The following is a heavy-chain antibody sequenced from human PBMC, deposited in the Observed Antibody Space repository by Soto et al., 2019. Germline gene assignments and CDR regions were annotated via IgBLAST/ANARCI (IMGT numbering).Heavy chain of an antibody. CDR3: ARPYCDSTSCYTDWFDP. CDR2: VNPKSGNT. CDR1: GYSFSTYD. J-gene: IGHJ5*02. Sequence: QVQLVQSGAEVKKAGASVKVSCKASGYSFSTYDINWVRQAAGQGLEWMGWVNPKSGNTDYAQRFRGRVTMTSNTSISTAYMELSALTPEDTAVYYCARPYCDSTSCYTDWFDPWGQGTLVTVSS. V-gene: IGHV1-8*01. D-gene: IGHD2-2*02.